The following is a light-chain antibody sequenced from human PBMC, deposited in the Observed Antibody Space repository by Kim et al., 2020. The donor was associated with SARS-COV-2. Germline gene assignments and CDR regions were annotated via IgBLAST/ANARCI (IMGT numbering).Light chain of an antibody. CDR3: QQLSSYPRLP. V-gene: IGKV1-9*01. J-gene: IGKJ4*01. CDR2: AAS. Sequence: SEGDRVTITSRANQGISSYLAWYQQKPGKVPKLLIYAASTLQSGVPSRFSGSGSGTEFTLTISSLQPEDFATYYCQQLSSYPRLPFGGGTKVDIK. CDR1: QGISSY.